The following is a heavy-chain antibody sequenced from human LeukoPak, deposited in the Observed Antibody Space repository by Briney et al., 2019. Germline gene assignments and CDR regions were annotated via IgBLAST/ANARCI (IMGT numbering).Heavy chain of an antibody. CDR2: IIPILGIA. Sequence: SVKVSCKASGGTFSSYAISWVRQAPGQGLEWMGRIIPILGIANYAQKFQGRVTITADKSTSTAYMELSSLRSEDTAVYYCARGSWGSGWCYFDYWGQGTLVTVSS. CDR1: GGTFSSYA. J-gene: IGHJ4*02. CDR3: ARGSWGSGWCYFDY. D-gene: IGHD6-19*01. V-gene: IGHV1-69*04.